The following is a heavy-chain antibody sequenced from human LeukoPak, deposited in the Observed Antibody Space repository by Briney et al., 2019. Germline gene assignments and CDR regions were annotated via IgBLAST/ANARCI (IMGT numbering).Heavy chain of an antibody. CDR3: ARYSQSTATFDY. D-gene: IGHD2-21*02. Sequence: SETLSLTCTVSGGSISSYYWSWIRQPPGKGLEWIGYIYYSGSTNYNPPLKSRVTISVDTSKNQFSLKLSSVTAADTAVYYCARYSQSTATFDYWGQGTLVTVSS. CDR2: IYYSGST. V-gene: IGHV4-59*08. CDR1: GGSISSYY. J-gene: IGHJ4*02.